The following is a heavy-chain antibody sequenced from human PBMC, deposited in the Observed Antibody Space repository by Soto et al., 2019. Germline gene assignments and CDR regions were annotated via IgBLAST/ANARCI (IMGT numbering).Heavy chain of an antibody. V-gene: IGHV1-8*01. CDR3: ARVHMGAHYFDS. CDR2: MNPDSGNT. CDR1: GYTFTSYD. D-gene: IGHD3-16*01. J-gene: IGHJ4*02. Sequence: VASVKVSCKASGYTFTSYDINWVRQATGQGLEWMGWMNPDSGNTGYAQRFQGRVSMTRNTSITTAYMELSTLRSDDTAVYYCARVHMGAHYFDSWGQGSLVTVSS.